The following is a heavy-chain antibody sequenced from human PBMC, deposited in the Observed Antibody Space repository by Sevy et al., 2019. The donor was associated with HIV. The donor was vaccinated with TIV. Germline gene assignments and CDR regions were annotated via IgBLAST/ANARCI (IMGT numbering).Heavy chain of an antibody. V-gene: IGHV4-31*03. CDR3: ARGRTTDFDY. D-gene: IGHD1-7*01. CDR2: IYYSGST. J-gene: IGHJ4*02. Sequence: SETRSLTCTVSGGSISSGGYYWSWIRQHPGKGLEWIGYIYYSGSTYYNPSLKSRVTISVDTSKNQFSLKLSSVTAADTAVYYCARGRTTDFDYWGQGTLVTVSS. CDR1: GGSISSGGYY.